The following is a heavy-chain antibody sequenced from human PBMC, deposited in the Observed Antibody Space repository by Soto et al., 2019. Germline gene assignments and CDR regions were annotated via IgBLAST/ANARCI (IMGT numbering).Heavy chain of an antibody. J-gene: IGHJ4*02. D-gene: IGHD3-16*01. Sequence: QVQLVESGGGVVQPGGSLRLSCAASGFSLSDYAMHWVRQAPGKGLEWVASVSYDESNKYYTESVKGRFSISRDTSKNTLSLQMDTLRPDDTAVYYCARDGRLAYTIGRDFGMLAQWGQGTLVTVS. V-gene: IGHV3-30-3*01. CDR1: GFSLSDYA. CDR3: ARDGRLAYTIGRDFGMLAQ. CDR2: VSYDESNK.